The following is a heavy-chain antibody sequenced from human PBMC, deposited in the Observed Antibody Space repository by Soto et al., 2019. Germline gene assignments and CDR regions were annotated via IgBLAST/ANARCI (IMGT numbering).Heavy chain of an antibody. CDR3: ARDKALVVPSLVNSDYYYYAVDV. CDR2: IYRGGST. Sequence: EVQLVESGGGLVQPGGSLRLSCAASGFTVSDNSMTWVRQAPGKGLEWVSVIYRGGSTNYADSVRGRFTISRDNSKNTLYLQINSLRDEDTALYYCARDKALVVPSLVNSDYYYYAVDVWGQGTTVTVSS. J-gene: IGHJ6*02. V-gene: IGHV3-66*01. CDR1: GFTVSDNS. D-gene: IGHD3-22*01.